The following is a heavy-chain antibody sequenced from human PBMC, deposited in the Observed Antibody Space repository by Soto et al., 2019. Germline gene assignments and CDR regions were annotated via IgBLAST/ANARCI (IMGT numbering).Heavy chain of an antibody. CDR1: GGSISSYY. V-gene: IGHV4-59*08. J-gene: IGHJ4*02. CDR2: IYYSGST. D-gene: IGHD7-27*01. CDR3: ARRWGSYFDY. Sequence: QVQLQESGPGLVKPSETLSLTCTVSGGSISSYYWSWIRQPPGKGLEWIGYIYYSGSTNYNPSLKSRVTISVDTSKNQFSLKLSSVTAADTAVYYCARRWGSYFDYWGQGTLVIVSS.